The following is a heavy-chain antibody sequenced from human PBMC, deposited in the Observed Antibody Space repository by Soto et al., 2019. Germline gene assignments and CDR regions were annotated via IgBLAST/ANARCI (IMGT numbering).Heavy chain of an antibody. J-gene: IGHJ4*02. V-gene: IGHV4-59*04. D-gene: IGHD3-10*01. CDR2: IYYSGST. Sequence: SETLSLTWTVSGGSISSYYWSWIRQPPGKGLEWIGYIYYSGSTYYNPSLKSRVTISVDTSKNQFSLKLSSVTAADTAVYYCARLPPTMVRGVNDDYWGQGTLVTVSS. CDR3: ARLPPTMVRGVNDDY. CDR1: GGSISSYY.